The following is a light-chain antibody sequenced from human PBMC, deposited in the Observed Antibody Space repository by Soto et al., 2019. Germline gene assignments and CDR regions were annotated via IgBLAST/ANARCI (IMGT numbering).Light chain of an antibody. CDR3: CSYSGTYTLI. Sequence: QSALTQPRSVSGSPGQSVTISCTGTSSDVGGYDYVSWYQHHPGKAPELMLYDVGKRPSGVPDRFSGSKSGTTASLTISGLQAEDEADYYCCSYSGTYTLILGGGTKVTVL. J-gene: IGLJ2*01. CDR2: DVG. CDR1: SSDVGGYDY. V-gene: IGLV2-11*01.